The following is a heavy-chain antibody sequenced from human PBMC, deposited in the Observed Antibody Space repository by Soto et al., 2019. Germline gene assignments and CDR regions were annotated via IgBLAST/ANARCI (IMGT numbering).Heavy chain of an antibody. Sequence: QVQLVQSGAEVKKPGASVKVSCKASGYTFTSYAMHWVRQAPGQRLEWMGWINAGNGNTKYSQKFPGRVTITRDTSASTAYMELSSLRSEDTAVYYCASLAPRGYSYGSNYYYGMDVWGQGTTVTVSS. D-gene: IGHD5-18*01. J-gene: IGHJ6*02. CDR1: GYTFTSYA. CDR3: ASLAPRGYSYGSNYYYGMDV. CDR2: INAGNGNT. V-gene: IGHV1-3*01.